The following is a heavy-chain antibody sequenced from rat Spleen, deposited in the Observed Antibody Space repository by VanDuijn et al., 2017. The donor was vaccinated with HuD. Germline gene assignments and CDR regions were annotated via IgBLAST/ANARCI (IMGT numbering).Heavy chain of an antibody. J-gene: IGHJ2*01. CDR1: GFSLTSYN. CDR2: IWTSGNT. Sequence: QVQLKESGPGLVQPSQTLSLTCTVAGFSLTSYNVHWIRQPPGKGPEWMGVIWTSGNTANNSLLKSRLSISRDTSKSQVFLKMNSLQTEDTATYYFARHGYNSYFDYWGQGVMVTVSS. D-gene: IGHD1-9*01. V-gene: IGHV2-32*01. CDR3: ARHGYNSYFDY.